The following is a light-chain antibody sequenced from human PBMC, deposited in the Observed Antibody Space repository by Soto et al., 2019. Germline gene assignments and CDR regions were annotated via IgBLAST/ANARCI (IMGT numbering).Light chain of an antibody. CDR3: SSYTSSSIDYV. J-gene: IGLJ1*01. CDR2: EVS. CDR1: SSDVGGYNY. V-gene: IGLV2-14*01. Sequence: QSALTQPASVSGSPGQSITISCTGTSSDVGGYNYVSWYQQHPGKAPKLMIYEVSNRPSGVSNRFSGSKSGNTASVTISGLQAEDEADYYCSSYTSSSIDYVFGTGTKVTVL.